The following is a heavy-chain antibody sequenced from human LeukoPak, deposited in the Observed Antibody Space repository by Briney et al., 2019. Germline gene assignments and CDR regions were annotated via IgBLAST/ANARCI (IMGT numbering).Heavy chain of an antibody. V-gene: IGHV1-18*01. Sequence: ASVKVSCRASGSTFTKYGVSGVRQAPGQGLKWMGWISAYNGDIKYAQRGKGRVTMTTDTSTSTVYMELRSLRSDDTAVYYCARESGSDAFDIWGQGTMVTVSS. CDR3: ARESGSDAFDI. CDR1: GSTFTKYG. CDR2: ISAYNGDI. J-gene: IGHJ3*02.